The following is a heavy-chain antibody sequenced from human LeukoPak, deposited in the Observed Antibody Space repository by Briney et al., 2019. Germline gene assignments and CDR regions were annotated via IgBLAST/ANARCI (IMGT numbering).Heavy chain of an antibody. CDR3: ARGVSGVTPP. V-gene: IGHV1-18*01. J-gene: IGHJ5*02. Sequence: ASVKVSCKTSGYTFTSYDISWVRQAPGQGPEWLGWINTSTGNTHYAKSLQDRVTLTTDTSTSTAYMELRSLKSDDTAVYYCARGVSGVTPPWGQGTLVIVSS. CDR1: GYTFTSYD. D-gene: IGHD4-23*01. CDR2: INTSTGNT.